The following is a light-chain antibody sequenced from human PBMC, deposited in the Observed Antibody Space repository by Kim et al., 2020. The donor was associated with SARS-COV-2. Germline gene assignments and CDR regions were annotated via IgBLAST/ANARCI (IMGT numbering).Light chain of an antibody. Sequence: ASVGDRVPITCRASQGISNYLAWYQQRPGKVPNLLIYAASTLQSGVPSRFTGSASGTDFTLTISSLQPEDVATYYCQKYNGAPWTFGQGTKVDIK. CDR3: QKYNGAPWT. CDR2: AAS. J-gene: IGKJ1*01. V-gene: IGKV1-27*01. CDR1: QGISNY.